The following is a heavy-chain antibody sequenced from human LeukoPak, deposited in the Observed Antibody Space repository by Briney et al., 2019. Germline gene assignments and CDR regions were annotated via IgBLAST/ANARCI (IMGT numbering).Heavy chain of an antibody. J-gene: IGHJ4*02. CDR2: INPSGGST. Sequence: ASVKVSCKASGYTFTSYYMHWVRQAPGQGLEWMGIINPSGGSTSYAQKFQGRVTMTEDTSTDTAYMELSSLRSEDTAVYYCATAPVSWRKYDYWGQGTLVTVSS. CDR1: GYTFTSYY. CDR3: ATAPVSWRKYDY. V-gene: IGHV1-46*01. D-gene: IGHD6-13*01.